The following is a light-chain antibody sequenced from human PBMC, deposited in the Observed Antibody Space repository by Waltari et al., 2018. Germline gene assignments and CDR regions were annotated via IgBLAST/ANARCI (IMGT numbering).Light chain of an antibody. V-gene: IGLV2-23*01. CDR3: CSYAGSYTWV. CDR1: SSDVGNYNL. CDR2: DDH. J-gene: IGLJ3*02. Sequence: QSALTQPASVSGSPGQSITISCTGTSSDVGNYNLLSWYQQYPGKAPQVLIYDDHRLSSGVSDRFSGSKSGNTASLTISGVQAEDEADYYCCSYAGSYTWVFGGGTKLTVL.